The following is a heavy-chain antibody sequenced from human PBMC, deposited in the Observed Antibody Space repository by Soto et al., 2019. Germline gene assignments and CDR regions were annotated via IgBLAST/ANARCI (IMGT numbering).Heavy chain of an antibody. J-gene: IGHJ3*02. CDR2: ISYDGSNK. CDR1: GFSFSSYG. CDR3: AKDMTTVAVDAFDI. V-gene: IGHV3-30*18. Sequence: GGSLRLSCAASGFSFSSYGMHWVRQAPGKGLEWVAVISYDGSNKYYADSVKGQFTISRDNSKNTLYLQMNSLRAEDTAVYYCAKDMTTVAVDAFDIWGQGTMVTVSS. D-gene: IGHD4-17*01.